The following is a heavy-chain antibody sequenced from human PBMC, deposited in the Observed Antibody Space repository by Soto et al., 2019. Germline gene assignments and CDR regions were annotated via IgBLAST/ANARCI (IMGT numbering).Heavy chain of an antibody. CDR1: GGSVSSGSYY. J-gene: IGHJ4*02. CDR3: GRDSGGSYTH. D-gene: IGHD1-26*01. Sequence: QVQLQESGPGLVKPSETLSLTCTVSGGSVSSGSYYWSWIRQPPGKGLEWIGYIYYSGSTNYNPSLKSRVTISVDTAENQFSLKLSSVTAADTAVYYCGRDSGGSYTHWVQGTLVTVSS. V-gene: IGHV4-61*01. CDR2: IYYSGST.